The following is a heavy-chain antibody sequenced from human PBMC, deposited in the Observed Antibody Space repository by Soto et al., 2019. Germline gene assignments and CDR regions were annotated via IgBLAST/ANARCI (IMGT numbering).Heavy chain of an antibody. D-gene: IGHD3-3*01. Sequence: GGSLRLSCAASGFTFSNAWMNWVRQAPGKGLEWVGRIKSKTDGGTTDYAAPVKGRFTISRDDSKNTLYLQMNSLKTEDTAVYYCTTHYDFWSGIYYYGMDVWGQGTTVTVSS. J-gene: IGHJ6*02. V-gene: IGHV3-15*07. CDR3: TTHYDFWSGIYYYGMDV. CDR2: IKSKTDGGTT. CDR1: GFTFSNAW.